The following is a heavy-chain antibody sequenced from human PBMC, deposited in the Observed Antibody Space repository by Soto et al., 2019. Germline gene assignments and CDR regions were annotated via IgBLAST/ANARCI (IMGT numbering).Heavy chain of an antibody. V-gene: IGHV3-23*01. Sequence: PGVSMRLSCAVAGCNFISHCRSWVSKTTGKGLECVSSITGSGDSTYYADSVKGRFTISRDKSKSTLYLQMNSLRAEDTAVYYCAKDLQFSGWLSAQTFDYWGQGTQVTVSS. CDR1: GCNFISHC. CDR2: ITGSGDST. J-gene: IGHJ4*02. D-gene: IGHD6-19*01. CDR3: AKDLQFSGWLSAQTFDY.